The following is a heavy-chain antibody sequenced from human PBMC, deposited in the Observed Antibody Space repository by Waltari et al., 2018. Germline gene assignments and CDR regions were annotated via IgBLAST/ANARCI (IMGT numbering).Heavy chain of an antibody. CDR1: GGSFSGSS. CDR2: INHSGST. Sequence: QVQLQQWGAGLLKPSETLSLTCAVYGGSFSGSSWSWIRQPPGKGLEWIGEINHSGSTNYNPSLKSRVTISVDTSKNQFSLKLSSVTAADTAVYYCAKYYVDTAMVGPWFDPWGQGTLVTVSS. J-gene: IGHJ5*02. CDR3: AKYYVDTAMVGPWFDP. V-gene: IGHV4-34*01. D-gene: IGHD5-18*01.